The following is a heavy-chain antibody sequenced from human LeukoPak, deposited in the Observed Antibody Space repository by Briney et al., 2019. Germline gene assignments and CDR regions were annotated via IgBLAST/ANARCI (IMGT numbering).Heavy chain of an antibody. CDR1: GFTFSIYA. D-gene: IGHD6-25*01. V-gene: IGHV3-33*06. Sequence: GRSLRLSCAVSGFTFSIYATDWVRQAPGKGLEWVAFIWPDGSKKYYPDSVKGRFAISRENSKNTVYLQMNDLRPEDTALFFCAKSSSSAESNFDTWGQGTLLTVSS. CDR2: IWPDGSKK. CDR3: AKSSSSAESNFDT. J-gene: IGHJ4*02.